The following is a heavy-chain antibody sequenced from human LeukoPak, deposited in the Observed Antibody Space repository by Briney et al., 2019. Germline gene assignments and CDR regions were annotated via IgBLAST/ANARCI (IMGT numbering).Heavy chain of an antibody. J-gene: IGHJ5*02. CDR1: GGSISSYY. Sequence: SETLSLTCTVSGGSISSYYWSWIRQPPGKGLEWIGYIYYSGSTNYNPSLKSRVTISVDTSKNQFSLKLSSVTAADTAVYYCARVLIAAAGTKGFDPWGQGTLVTVSS. CDR2: IYYSGST. D-gene: IGHD6-13*01. CDR3: ARVLIAAAGTKGFDP. V-gene: IGHV4-59*01.